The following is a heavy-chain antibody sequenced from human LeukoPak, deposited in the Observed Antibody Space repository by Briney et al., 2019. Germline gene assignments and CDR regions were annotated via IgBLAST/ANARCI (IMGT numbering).Heavy chain of an antibody. V-gene: IGHV3-11*01. Sequence: GGSLRLSCAVSGFTFSDHYVSWIRQAPGKGLDWLSYISPSGITTKYADSVKGRFTVSRDNAKNSVFLQLNNLRVEDTAVYLCARQRSSYYFDSWGQGTLVTVSS. D-gene: IGHD6-19*01. J-gene: IGHJ4*02. CDR2: ISPSGITT. CDR1: GFTFSDHY. CDR3: ARQRSSYYFDS.